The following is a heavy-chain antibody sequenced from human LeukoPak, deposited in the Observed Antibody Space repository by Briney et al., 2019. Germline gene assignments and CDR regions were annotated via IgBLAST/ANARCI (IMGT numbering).Heavy chain of an antibody. CDR2: INPNSGDT. D-gene: IGHD3-16*01. J-gene: IGHJ4*02. Sequence: RASVKVSCKASGYTFTGYCMHWVRQAPGQGLEWMGWINPNSGDTKYAQKFQGRVTVTRDTSISTAYMELSRLRSDDTALYYCATQRGSYLWGTDFDYWGQGTLVTVSS. CDR3: ATQRGSYLWGTDFDY. CDR1: GYTFTGYC. V-gene: IGHV1-2*02.